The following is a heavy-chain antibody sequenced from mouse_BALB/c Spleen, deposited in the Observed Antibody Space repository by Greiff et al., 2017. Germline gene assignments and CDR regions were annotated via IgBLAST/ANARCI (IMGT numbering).Heavy chain of an antibody. V-gene: IGHV10-1*02. Sequence: EVKLVESGGGLVQPKGSLKLSCAASGFTFNTYAMNWVRQAPGMGLEWVARIRSKSNNYATYYADSVKDRFTISRDDSQSMLYLQMNNLKTEDTAMYYCVRHVMDYWGQGTSVTVSS. CDR3: VRHVMDY. CDR2: IRSKSNNYAT. CDR1: GFTFNTYA. J-gene: IGHJ4*01.